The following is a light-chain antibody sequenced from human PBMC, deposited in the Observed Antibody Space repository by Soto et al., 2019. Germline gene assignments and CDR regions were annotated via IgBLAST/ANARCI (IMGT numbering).Light chain of an antibody. CDR3: QQHGQWPIT. V-gene: IGKV1-5*03. CDR1: QSVSTW. J-gene: IGKJ5*01. Sequence: PSTLSASVGDRVTITCRASQSVSTWLAWYQQKPGKAPQVLISMASTLESGVPSRFSGSGSGTEFTLTISSLQPDDFATYYCQQHGQWPITFGQGTRLEIK. CDR2: MAS.